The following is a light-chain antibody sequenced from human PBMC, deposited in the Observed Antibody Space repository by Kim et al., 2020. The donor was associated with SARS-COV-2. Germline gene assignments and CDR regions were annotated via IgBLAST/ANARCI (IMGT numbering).Light chain of an antibody. J-gene: IGLJ1*01. V-gene: IGLV3-1*01. CDR1: TLGDKY. CDR2: QHN. CDR3: QTWDSGTYV. Sequence: SYELTQPPSVSVSPGQTATITCSGDTLGDKYTSWYQQKAGRSPVLVIYQHNKRPSGIPERFSGSNSGNTATLTISGTQAMDEADYYCQTWDSGTYVFGTGTKVTVL.